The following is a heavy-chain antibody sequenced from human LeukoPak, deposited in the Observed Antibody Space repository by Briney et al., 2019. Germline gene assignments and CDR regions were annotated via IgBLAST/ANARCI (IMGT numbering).Heavy chain of an antibody. CDR2: ISYDGSNK. CDR1: GFTFSSYA. CDR3: ARDQCSGGSCYLVDY. Sequence: PGGSLRLSCAASGFTFSSYAMHWVRQAPGKGLEWVAVISYDGSNKYYADSVKGRFTISRDNSKNTLYLQMNSLRAEGTAVYYCARDQCSGGSCYLVDYRGQGTLVTVSS. J-gene: IGHJ4*02. V-gene: IGHV3-30*04. D-gene: IGHD2-15*01.